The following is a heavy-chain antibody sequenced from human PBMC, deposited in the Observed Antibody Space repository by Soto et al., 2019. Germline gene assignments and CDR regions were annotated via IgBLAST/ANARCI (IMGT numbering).Heavy chain of an antibody. Sequence: GASVKVSCKASGYTFTSYDINWVRQATGQGLEWMGWMNPNSGNTGYAQKFQGRVTMTRNTSISTAYMELSSLRSEDTAVYYCARAVRGVIISYYHYYMAVWGKGATVTVSS. CDR1: GYTFTSYD. V-gene: IGHV1-8*01. CDR2: MNPNSGNT. J-gene: IGHJ6*03. CDR3: ARAVRGVIISYYHYYMAV. D-gene: IGHD3-10*01.